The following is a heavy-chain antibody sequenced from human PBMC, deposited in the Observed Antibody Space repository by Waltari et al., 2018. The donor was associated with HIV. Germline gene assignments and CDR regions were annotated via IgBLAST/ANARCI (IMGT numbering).Heavy chain of an antibody. CDR1: GGTFRSYA. V-gene: IGHV1-69*06. J-gene: IGHJ5*02. D-gene: IGHD6-6*01. Sequence: QVQLVQSGAEVKKPGSSVKVSCKASGGTFRSYAISWVRQAPGQGLEWMGGIIPIFGTANYAQKFQGRVTITADKSTSTAYMELSSLRSEDTAVYYCAREGVYSSSSGNWFDPWGQGTLVTVSS. CDR2: IIPIFGTA. CDR3: AREGVYSSSSGNWFDP.